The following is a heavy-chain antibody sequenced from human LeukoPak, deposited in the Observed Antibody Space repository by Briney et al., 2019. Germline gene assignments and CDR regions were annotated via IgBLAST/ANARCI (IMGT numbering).Heavy chain of an antibody. J-gene: IGHJ5*02. Sequence: SETLSLTCAVSGGSISSTNWWNWVRQPPGKGLEWIGEIHHSGSTNYHQSLKSRVTISVDKSKNQFSLKLTPVTAADTAVYYCARDGGYCYGSGSYYNWFDLWGQGTLVTVSS. CDR1: GGSISSTNW. D-gene: IGHD3-10*01. V-gene: IGHV4-4*02. CDR3: ARDGGYCYGSGSYYNWFDL. CDR2: IHHSGST.